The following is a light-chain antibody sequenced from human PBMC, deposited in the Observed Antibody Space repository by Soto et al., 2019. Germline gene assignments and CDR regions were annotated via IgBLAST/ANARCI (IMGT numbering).Light chain of an antibody. V-gene: IGLV2-23*01. J-gene: IGLJ7*01. Sequence: QSALTQPASVSGSPGQSITISCTGTTSDVGSYNLVSWYQHHPGKAPKLMIYEDYKRPSGVSNRFSGSKSGITASLTISGLQAEDEADYYCCSYAGPYPDVLFGGGTQLTVL. CDR2: EDY. CDR3: CSYAGPYPDVL. CDR1: TSDVGSYNL.